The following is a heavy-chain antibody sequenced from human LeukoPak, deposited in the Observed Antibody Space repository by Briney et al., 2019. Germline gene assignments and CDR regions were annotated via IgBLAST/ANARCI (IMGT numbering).Heavy chain of an antibody. V-gene: IGHV4-38-2*02. D-gene: IGHD2-15*01. J-gene: IGHJ4*02. CDR3: ARDSVCSGGSCYPDEYYFDY. CDR1: GYSISSGYY. CDR2: IYHSGST. Sequence: SETLSLTCTASGYSISSGYYWGWIRQPPGKGLEWIGSIYHSGSTYYNPSLKSRVTISVDTSKNQFSLQLNSVTPEDTAVYYCARDSVCSGGSCYPDEYYFDYWGQGTLVTVSS.